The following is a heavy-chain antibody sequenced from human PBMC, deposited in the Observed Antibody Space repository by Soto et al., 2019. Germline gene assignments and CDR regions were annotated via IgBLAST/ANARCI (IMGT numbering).Heavy chain of an antibody. V-gene: IGHV3-23*01. CDR2: ISGSGGST. D-gene: IGHD2-2*01. CDR1: GFTFSSYA. Sequence: GGSLRLSCAASGFTFSSYAMSWVRQAPGKGLEWVSAISGSGGSTYYADSVKGRFTISRDNSKNTLYLQMNSLRAEDTAVYYCATTPLGYRSSTSCYPYYFDYWCQGILVTVS. J-gene: IGHJ4*02. CDR3: ATTPLGYRSSTSCYPYYFDY.